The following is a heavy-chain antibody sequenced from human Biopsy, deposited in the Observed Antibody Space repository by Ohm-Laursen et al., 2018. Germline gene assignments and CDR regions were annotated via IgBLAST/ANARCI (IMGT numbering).Heavy chain of an antibody. CDR1: GYTFTNYY. D-gene: IGHD3-10*01. CDR2: INPSGSDA. J-gene: IGHJ4*02. Sequence: GASVKVSCKASGYTFTNYYMHWVRQAPGQGLEWMGIINPSGSDATCAQKFQGRVTMTRDTSTSTAYMDLSSLRSEDTAVYYCAADSGSGSHFRFDYWGQGALVSVSS. V-gene: IGHV1-46*01. CDR3: AADSGSGSHFRFDY.